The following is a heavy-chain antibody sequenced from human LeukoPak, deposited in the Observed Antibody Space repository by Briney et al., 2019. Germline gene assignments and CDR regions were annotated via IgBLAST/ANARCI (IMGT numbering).Heavy chain of an antibody. Sequence: GESLKISCKGSGYSFTSYWIGWVRQMPGKGLEWMGIIYPGDSDTRYSPSFQGQVTISADKSISTAYLQWSSLKASDTAMYYCARLEGTYSSSWYGGGYWGQGTLVTVSS. CDR2: IYPGDSDT. J-gene: IGHJ4*02. CDR1: GYSFTSYW. D-gene: IGHD6-13*01. CDR3: ARLEGTYSSSWYGGGY. V-gene: IGHV5-51*01.